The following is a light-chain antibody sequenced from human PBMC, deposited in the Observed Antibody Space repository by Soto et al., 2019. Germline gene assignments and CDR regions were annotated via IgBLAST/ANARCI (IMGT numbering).Light chain of an antibody. J-gene: IGLJ1*01. V-gene: IGLV2-14*01. Sequence: QSVLTQPASVSGSPGQSITISCTGTSSDVGGYNYVSWYQQHPGKAPKLTIYEVSNRPSGVSNRFSGSKSGNTASLTISGLQAEDEADYYCSSYTSSSIPYVFGTGTKV. CDR2: EVS. CDR1: SSDVGGYNY. CDR3: SSYTSSSIPYV.